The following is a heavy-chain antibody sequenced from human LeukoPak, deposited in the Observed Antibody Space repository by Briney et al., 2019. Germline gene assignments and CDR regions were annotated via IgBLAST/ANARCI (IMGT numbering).Heavy chain of an antibody. Sequence: GGSLRLSCAASGLTFSGYWMHWVRQAPGKGLVWVSRISSDGRTTVYADSVKGRFTISGDNAKNTVYLQMNSLSAEDTAVYYCTRVRATDRIGHYYWGQGTRVTVSS. J-gene: IGHJ4*02. D-gene: IGHD2-15*01. V-gene: IGHV3-74*01. CDR3: TRVRATDRIGHYY. CDR1: GLTFSGYW. CDR2: ISSDGRTT.